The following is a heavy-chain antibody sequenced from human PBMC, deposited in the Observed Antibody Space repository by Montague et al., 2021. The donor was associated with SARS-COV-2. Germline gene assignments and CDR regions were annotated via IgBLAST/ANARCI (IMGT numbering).Heavy chain of an antibody. Sequence: SETLSLTCTVSGGSISRYSWTWIRQPPGKGLEWIGYIYNSGSTNYNPSLRVEVTISVETSKNQFSLKLSSVAAADTAVYYCARVGRGSSWYEVAFDIWGQGTMVTVSS. J-gene: IGHJ3*02. CDR1: GGSISRYS. V-gene: IGHV4-59*01. CDR3: ARVGRGSSWYEVAFDI. CDR2: IYNSGST. D-gene: IGHD6-13*01.